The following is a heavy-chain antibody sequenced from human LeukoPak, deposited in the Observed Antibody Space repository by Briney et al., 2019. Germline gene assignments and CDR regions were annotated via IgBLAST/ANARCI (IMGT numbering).Heavy chain of an antibody. CDR3: ARDKAAGIAAAGNFDY. Sequence: SETLSLTCTVPGGSISSYYWSWIRQPAGKGLEWIGRIYTSGSTNYNPSLKSRVTMSVDTSKNQFSLKLSSVTAADTAVYYCARDKAAGIAAAGNFDYWGQGTLVTVSS. CDR1: GGSISSYY. V-gene: IGHV4-4*07. J-gene: IGHJ4*02. D-gene: IGHD6-13*01. CDR2: IYTSGST.